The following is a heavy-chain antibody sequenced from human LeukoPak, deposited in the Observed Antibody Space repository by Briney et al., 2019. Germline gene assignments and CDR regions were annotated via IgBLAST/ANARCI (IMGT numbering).Heavy chain of an antibody. Sequence: GGSLRLSCAASGFTFSRHDMNWVRQAPGKGLEWVSVISDHGSLSNYADSVKGRFTISRDNSRDTLFLQVDSLRVEDTAVYYCAKGVVGGRRDYYSYFDPWGQGTLVTVSS. V-gene: IGHV3-23*01. CDR3: AKGVVGGRRDYYSYFDP. CDR2: ISDHGSLS. CDR1: GFTFSRHD. D-gene: IGHD3-22*01. J-gene: IGHJ4*02.